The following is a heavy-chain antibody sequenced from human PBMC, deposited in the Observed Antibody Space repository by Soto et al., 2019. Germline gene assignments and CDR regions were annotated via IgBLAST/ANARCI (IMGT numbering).Heavy chain of an antibody. D-gene: IGHD1-1*01. Sequence: GGSLRLSCSASGFIFANYGMHWGRQAPGKGLEWVALITYEGSNKYYADAVKGRFTISRDNVENMVSLQLDGLRGEDTAVYYCAKARGANNWANYYGLDVWGQGTTVTVSS. CDR3: AKARGANNWANYYGLDV. V-gene: IGHV3-30*18. CDR2: ITYEGSNK. J-gene: IGHJ6*02. CDR1: GFIFANYG.